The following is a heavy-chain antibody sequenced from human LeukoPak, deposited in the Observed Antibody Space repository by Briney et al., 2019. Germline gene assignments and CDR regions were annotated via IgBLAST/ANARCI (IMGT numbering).Heavy chain of an antibody. CDR1: GGSISSSSYY. V-gene: IGHV4-39*07. Sequence: SETLSLTCTVSGGSISSSSYYWGWIRQPPGKGLEWIGSIYYSGSTYYNPSLKSRVTISVDTSKNQFSLKLSSVTAADTAVYYCARGDYYDRSGYSAFYIWRQGTMVTVSS. D-gene: IGHD3-22*01. CDR2: IYYSGST. J-gene: IGHJ3*02. CDR3: ARGDYYDRSGYSAFYI.